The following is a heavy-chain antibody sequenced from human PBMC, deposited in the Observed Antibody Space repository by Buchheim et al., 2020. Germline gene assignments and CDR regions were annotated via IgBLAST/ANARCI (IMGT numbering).Heavy chain of an antibody. CDR1: GSTFSSYG. J-gene: IGHJ4*02. CDR3: IVLMVYASFDY. CDR2: ISYDGSNK. Sequence: QVQLVESGGGVVQPGRSLRLSCAASGSTFSSYGMHWVRQAPGKGLEWVAVISYDGSNKYYADSVKGRFTISRDNSKNTLYLQMNSLRAEDTAVYYCIVLMVYASFDYWGQGTL. D-gene: IGHD2-8*01. V-gene: IGHV3-30*03.